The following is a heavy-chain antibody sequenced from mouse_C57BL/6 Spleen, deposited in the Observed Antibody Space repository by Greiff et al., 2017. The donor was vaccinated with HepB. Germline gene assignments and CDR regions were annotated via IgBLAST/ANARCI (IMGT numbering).Heavy chain of an antibody. CDR3: AIPSTVVATGYFDV. Sequence: QVQLKQPGAELVKPGASVKVSCKASGYTFTSYWMHWVKQRPGQGLEWIGRIHPSDSDTNYNQKFKGKATLTVDKSSSTAYMQLSSLTSEDSAVYYCAIPSTVVATGYFDVWGTGTTVTVSS. J-gene: IGHJ1*03. CDR1: GYTFTSYW. CDR2: IHPSDSDT. D-gene: IGHD1-1*01. V-gene: IGHV1-74*01.